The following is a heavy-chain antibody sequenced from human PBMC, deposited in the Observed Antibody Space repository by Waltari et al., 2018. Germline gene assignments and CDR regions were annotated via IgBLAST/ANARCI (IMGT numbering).Heavy chain of an antibody. CDR3: ARSDLYYFDY. CDR1: GFTVSSNY. CDR2: SYSGGST. J-gene: IGHJ4*02. Sequence: EVQLVETGGGLIQPGGSLRLSCAASGFTVSSNYMSWVRQAPGKGLEWVSVSYSGGSTYYADSVKGRCTISRDNSKNTLYLQMNSLRAEDTAVYYCARSDLYYFDYWGQGTLVTVSS. V-gene: IGHV3-53*02.